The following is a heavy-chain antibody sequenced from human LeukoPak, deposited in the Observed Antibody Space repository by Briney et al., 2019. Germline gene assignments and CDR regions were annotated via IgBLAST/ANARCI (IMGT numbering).Heavy chain of an antibody. V-gene: IGHV4-59*08. Sequence: SETLSLTCTVSGGSISSYYWSWIRQPPGKGLEWIAYISYSGSTNYNPSLRSRVTISLDTSKNHFSLKLSSVTATDTAVYYCARQSSGYDLGPFAYWGQGALVTVSS. D-gene: IGHD5-12*01. CDR2: ISYSGST. J-gene: IGHJ4*02. CDR1: GGSISSYY. CDR3: ARQSSGYDLGPFAY.